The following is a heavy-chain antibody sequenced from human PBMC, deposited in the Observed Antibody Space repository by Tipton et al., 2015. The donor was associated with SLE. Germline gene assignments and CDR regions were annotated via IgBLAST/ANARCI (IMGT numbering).Heavy chain of an antibody. Sequence: TLSLTCIVSGDSISSSSYYWGWIRQPPGKGLEWVGTVYYTGNNFYNPSLKSRVTISVDTSKNQFSLNLSSVTAADTAVYYCASDEYRYDTTGYHLLGHFDFWGQGTLVTVSS. CDR2: VYYTGNN. J-gene: IGHJ4*02. D-gene: IGHD3-22*01. CDR1: GDSISSSSYY. CDR3: ASDEYRYDTTGYHLLGHFDF. V-gene: IGHV4-39*07.